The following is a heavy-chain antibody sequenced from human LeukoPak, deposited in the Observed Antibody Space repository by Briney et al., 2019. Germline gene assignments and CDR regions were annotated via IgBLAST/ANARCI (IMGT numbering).Heavy chain of an antibody. V-gene: IGHV3-64*01. J-gene: IGHJ4*02. CDR2: ISSNGGST. D-gene: IGHD3-22*01. CDR3: ARGPSGSSGYYENPDDY. CDR1: GFTFSSYA. Sequence: PGGSLRLSCAASGFTFSSYAMPWVRQAPGKGLEYVSAISSNGGSTYYANSVKGRFTISRHNSKNTLYLQMNSLRAEDTAVYYCARGPSGSSGYYENPDDYWGQGTLVTVSS.